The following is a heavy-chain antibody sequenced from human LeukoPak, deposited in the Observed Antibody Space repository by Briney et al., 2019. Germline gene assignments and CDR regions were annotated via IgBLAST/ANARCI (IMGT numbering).Heavy chain of an antibody. CDR2: INPNSGGT. D-gene: IGHD3-22*01. CDR1: GYTFTSYG. CDR3: ARGDYYYDSSGYSNDY. J-gene: IGHJ4*02. Sequence: ASVKVSCKASGYTFTSYGISWVRQAPGQGLEWMGWINPNSGGTNYAQKFQGRVTMTRDTSISIAYMELSRLRSDDTAVYYCARGDYYYDSSGYSNDYWGQGTLVTVSS. V-gene: IGHV1-2*02.